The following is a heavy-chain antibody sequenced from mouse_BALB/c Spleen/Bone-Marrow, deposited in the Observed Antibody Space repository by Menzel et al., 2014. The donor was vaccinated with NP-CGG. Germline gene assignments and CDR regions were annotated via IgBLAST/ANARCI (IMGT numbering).Heavy chain of an antibody. Sequence: QVQLKESGAELARPGASVKFSCKASGYTFTSYWMQWGKQRPGQGLEWIGAIYPGDGDTRFTQKFKGKATLTADKSSSTAYMQLSSLASEDSAVYYCVRAKRYGEMDYWGQGTSVTVSS. CDR1: GYTFTSYW. J-gene: IGHJ4*01. CDR3: VRAKRYGEMDY. V-gene: IGHV1-87*01. D-gene: IGHD2-14*01. CDR2: IYPGDGDT.